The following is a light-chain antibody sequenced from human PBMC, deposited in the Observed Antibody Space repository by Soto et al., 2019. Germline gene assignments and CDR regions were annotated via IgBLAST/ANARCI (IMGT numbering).Light chain of an antibody. Sequence: QSVLTQSPSAFGTPGQRVTISCSGGSSNIGSNTVNWYQQLPGTAPKLLIYSNNQRPSGVPDRFSGSKSGTSAPLAISGLQSEDEADYYCATWDDSLNGRYVFGTGTKVTVL. CDR1: SSNIGSNT. CDR2: SNN. V-gene: IGLV1-44*01. J-gene: IGLJ1*01. CDR3: ATWDDSLNGRYV.